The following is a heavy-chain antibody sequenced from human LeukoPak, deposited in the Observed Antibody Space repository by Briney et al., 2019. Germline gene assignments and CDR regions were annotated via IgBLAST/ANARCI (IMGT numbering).Heavy chain of an antibody. V-gene: IGHV3-30-3*01. J-gene: IGHJ2*01. CDR2: ISYDGSNK. Sequence: GRSLRLSCAASGSTFSSYAMHWVRQAPGKGLEWVAVISYDGSNKYYADSVKGRFTISRDNSKNTLYLQMNSLRAEDTAVYYCARRSGLGDYWYFDLWGRGTLVTVSS. CDR3: ARRSGLGDYWYFDL. CDR1: GSTFSSYA. D-gene: IGHD3/OR15-3a*01.